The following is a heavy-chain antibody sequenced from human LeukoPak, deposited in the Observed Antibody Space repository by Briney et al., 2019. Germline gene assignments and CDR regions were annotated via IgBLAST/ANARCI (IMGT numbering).Heavy chain of an antibody. J-gene: IGHJ4*02. Sequence: GRSLRLACAASRFTFSNDAMSWVRRAPGKGLEWVSSISGSGGSTFYADSGKGRFTISRDNSKNTLYLQMNSLRADDTPVYYCAKVGGGFNPTLYFDFWGPGTLVTVSS. CDR3: AKVGGGFNPTLYFDF. D-gene: IGHD3-16*01. CDR1: RFTFSNDA. CDR2: ISGSGGST. V-gene: IGHV3-23*01.